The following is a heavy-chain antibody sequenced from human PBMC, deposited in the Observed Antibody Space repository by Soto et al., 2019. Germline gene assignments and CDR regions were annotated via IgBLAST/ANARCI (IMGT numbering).Heavy chain of an antibody. V-gene: IGHV1-69*01. D-gene: IGHD3-3*01. CDR2: IIPVFSAT. CDR3: ASSAVFGLIVITSKTWFDP. CDR1: GGTFNSYA. J-gene: IGHJ5*02. Sequence: QVQLVQSGAEVRKPGSSVRVSCKASGGTFNSYAFSWVRQAPGQGLEWMGGIIPVFSATHYAQSFEGRVTISANESTKTVYVDLSSLKSDDTAVYFCASSAVFGLIVITSKTWFDPWGQGTLVIVAS.